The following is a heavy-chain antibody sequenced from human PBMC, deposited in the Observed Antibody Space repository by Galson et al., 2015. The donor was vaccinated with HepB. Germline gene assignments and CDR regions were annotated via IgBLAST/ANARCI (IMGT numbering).Heavy chain of an antibody. V-gene: IGHV4-59*01. Sequence: ETLSLTCTVSGGSISSYYWSWIRQPPGKGLEWIGYIYYSGSTNYNPSLKSRVTISVDTSKNQFSLKLSSVTAADTAVYYCARFIAAAGTGWFDPWGQGTLVTVSS. CDR2: IYYSGST. CDR1: GGSISSYY. J-gene: IGHJ5*02. D-gene: IGHD6-13*01. CDR3: ARFIAAAGTGWFDP.